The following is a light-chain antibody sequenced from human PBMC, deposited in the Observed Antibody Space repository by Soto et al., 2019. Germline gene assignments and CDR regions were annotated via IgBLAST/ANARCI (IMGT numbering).Light chain of an antibody. J-gene: IGKJ1*01. Sequence: EIVMTQSPATLSVSPGERATLSCRASQSVSSILAWYQQKPAQAPRLLIYGASTRATGIPARFSGSGSGTEFTLTISSLQSEDFAVYYCQQYNNWPPWTFGQGTKVEIK. CDR2: GAS. CDR3: QQYNNWPPWT. CDR1: QSVSSI. V-gene: IGKV3-15*01.